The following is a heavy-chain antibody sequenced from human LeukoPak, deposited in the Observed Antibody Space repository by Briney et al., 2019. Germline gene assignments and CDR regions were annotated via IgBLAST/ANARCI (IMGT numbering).Heavy chain of an antibody. V-gene: IGHV4-59*11. Sequence: SETLSLTCTVSGGSISSHYWSWIRQPPGKGLEWIGYIYYSGSTNYNPSLKSRDTISVDTSKNQFSLKLSSVTAADTAVYYCARVPADGGLDAFDIWGQGTMVTVSS. CDR1: GGSISSHY. CDR3: ARVPADGGLDAFDI. D-gene: IGHD3-16*01. J-gene: IGHJ3*02. CDR2: IYYSGST.